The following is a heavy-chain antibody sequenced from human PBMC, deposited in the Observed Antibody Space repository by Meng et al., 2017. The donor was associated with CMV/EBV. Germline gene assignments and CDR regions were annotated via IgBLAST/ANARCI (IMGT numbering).Heavy chain of an antibody. CDR1: GFTFSTYS. J-gene: IGHJ4*02. CDR2: ITSGSSST. Sequence: GGSLRLSCAASGFTFSTYSMNWVRQAPGKGLEWVSYITSGSSSTYYADSVKGRFSISRDNGKNSLYLQMNSLRAEDTAVYYCARESGGGDWGQGTLVTVSS. D-gene: IGHD3-10*01. CDR3: ARESGGGD. V-gene: IGHV3-48*04.